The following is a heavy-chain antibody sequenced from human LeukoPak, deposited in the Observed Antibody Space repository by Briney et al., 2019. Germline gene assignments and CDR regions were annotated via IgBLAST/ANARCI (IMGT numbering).Heavy chain of an antibody. D-gene: IGHD5-12*01. CDR3: ARGRSTGYPYYFEY. CDR2: MNPNSGST. J-gene: IGHJ4*03. CDR1: GYTFTSYD. V-gene: IGHV1-8*03. Sequence: ASVKVSCKASGYTFTSYDINWVRQATGQGLEWMGWMNPNSGSTGYAQKFQGRVTITRNTSISTAYMELSGLRSEDTAVYYCARGRSTGYPYYFEYWGKGTTVTVSS.